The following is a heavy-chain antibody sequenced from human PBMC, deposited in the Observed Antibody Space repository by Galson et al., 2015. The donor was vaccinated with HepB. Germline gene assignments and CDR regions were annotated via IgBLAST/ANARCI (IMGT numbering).Heavy chain of an antibody. Sequence: SVKVSCKASGGTFSSYTISWVRQAPGQGLEWMGRIIPILGIANYAQKFQGRVTITADKSTSTAYMELSSLRSEDTAVYYCAREADGGNRGGDVGVDYWGQGTLVTVSS. J-gene: IGHJ4*02. CDR2: IIPILGIA. V-gene: IGHV1-69*04. D-gene: IGHD4-23*01. CDR1: GGTFSSYT. CDR3: AREADGGNRGGDVGVDY.